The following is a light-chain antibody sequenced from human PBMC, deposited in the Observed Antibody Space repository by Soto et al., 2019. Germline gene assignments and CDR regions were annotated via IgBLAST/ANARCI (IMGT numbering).Light chain of an antibody. CDR3: QAYDYSLTAFV. CDR1: NSDLGAGYD. CDR2: GNR. V-gene: IGLV1-40*01. J-gene: IGLJ3*02. Sequence: QSVLTQPPSVSGAPGQRVTISCTGNNSDLGAGYDVHWYQQLPGAAPKLVVFGNRNRPSGVPERFSGSKSGTSASLAITGLQAEDEADYYCQAYDYSLTAFVFGGGTQLTVL.